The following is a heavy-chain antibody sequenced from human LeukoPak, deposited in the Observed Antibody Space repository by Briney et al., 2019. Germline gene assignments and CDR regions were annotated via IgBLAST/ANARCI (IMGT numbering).Heavy chain of an antibody. Sequence: SETLSLTCTVSGGSISSYYWSWIRQPPGKGLEWIGYIYYSGSTNYNPSLKSRVTISVDTSKNHFSLKLSSVTAADTAVYYCARHRGDGYNRLDCWGQGTLVTVSS. CDR1: GGSISSYY. CDR3: ARHRGDGYNRLDC. CDR2: IYYSGST. D-gene: IGHD5-12*01. J-gene: IGHJ4*02. V-gene: IGHV4-59*08.